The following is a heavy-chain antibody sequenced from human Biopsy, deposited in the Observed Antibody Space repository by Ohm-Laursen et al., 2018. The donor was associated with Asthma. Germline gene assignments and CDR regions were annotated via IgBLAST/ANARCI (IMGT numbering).Heavy chain of an antibody. Sequence: SLRLSCTASGFSFSNYGMHWVRQAPGKGLGWVAVISFDGTNRNYTDSVKGRFTISRDNSRNTLHLGMNSLRAEDTAVYFCAKEVFPGWELRRGPDSWGQGTLVTVSS. V-gene: IGHV3-30*18. CDR3: AKEVFPGWELRRGPDS. D-gene: IGHD1-26*01. CDR2: ISFDGTNR. J-gene: IGHJ4*02. CDR1: GFSFSNYG.